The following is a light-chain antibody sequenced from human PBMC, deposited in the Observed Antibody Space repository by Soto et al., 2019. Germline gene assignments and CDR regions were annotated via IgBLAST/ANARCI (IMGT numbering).Light chain of an antibody. CDR3: VLSVGSGIHWV. V-gene: IGLV8-61*01. CDR1: SGSVSTRNY. J-gene: IGLJ3*02. Sequence: QTVVTQEPSFSVSPGRTVTLTCGLSSGSVSTRNYPSWYQQIPGQAPRTLIYNTNTRASGVPDRFSASILRNKAALTITGAQAEDEFVYYCVLSVGSGIHWVVGGGTKVTVL. CDR2: NTN.